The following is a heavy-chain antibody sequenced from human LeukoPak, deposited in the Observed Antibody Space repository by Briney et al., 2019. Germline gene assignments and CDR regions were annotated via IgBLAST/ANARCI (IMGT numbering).Heavy chain of an antibody. CDR2: ISGDSGVI. J-gene: IGHJ4*02. D-gene: IGHD6-13*01. V-gene: IGHV3-48*01. Sequence: GGSLRLSCTASGFIFNIYTMNWVRQAPGKGLEWISYISGDSGVIHYADSVKGRFTISRDNAKKSLFLQMDSLRAEDTAIYYRADLGAGLRWGQGTLVTVSS. CDR3: ADLGAGLR. CDR1: GFIFNIYT.